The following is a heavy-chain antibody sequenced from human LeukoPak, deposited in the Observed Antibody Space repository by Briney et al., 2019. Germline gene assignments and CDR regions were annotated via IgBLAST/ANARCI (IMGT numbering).Heavy chain of an antibody. CDR2: IRNDGSII. Sequence: HPGGSLRLSCAASGLTFSSYGMHWIRQAPGKGLEWVAFIRNDGSIIYNADSVKGRLTISRDNSKNTLYLQMNSLRADDTAVYYCAKDTTLCYFDYWGQGTLVTVSS. J-gene: IGHJ4*02. V-gene: IGHV3-30*02. D-gene: IGHD3-16*01. CDR1: GLTFSSYG. CDR3: AKDTTLCYFDY.